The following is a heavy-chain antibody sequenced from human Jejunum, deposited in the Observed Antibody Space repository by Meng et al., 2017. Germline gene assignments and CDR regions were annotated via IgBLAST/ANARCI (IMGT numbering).Heavy chain of an antibody. D-gene: IGHD2-8*01. CDR1: GDSITSNY. CDR2: FYHSGST. Sequence: GSLRLSCTVSGDSITSNYWTWMRQSPGKGLEWIGYFYHSGSTNYNPSLRSRVTISADTSKKQFSLFLNSVTAADTAVYYCAKGNGWFYFWGQGTLVTVSS. CDR3: AKGNGWFYF. J-gene: IGHJ5*01. V-gene: IGHV4-59*01.